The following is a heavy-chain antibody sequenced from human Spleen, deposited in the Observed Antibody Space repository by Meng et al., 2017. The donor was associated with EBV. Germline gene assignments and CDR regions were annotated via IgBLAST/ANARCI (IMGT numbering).Heavy chain of an antibody. V-gene: IGHV6-1*01. Sequence: QIQLHQSGPGLVKSSQTLSVTCAISGDSISSNNAAWNWISQSPSRGLEWLGRTYYRSKSYNDYAVSVKSRITVNLDTSKNQFSLHLNSVTPEDTAVYYCAYFGDLPPLWWGQGTLVTVSS. CDR1: GDSISSNNAA. D-gene: IGHD3-16*01. J-gene: IGHJ4*02. CDR3: AYFGDLPPLW. CDR2: TYYRSKSYN.